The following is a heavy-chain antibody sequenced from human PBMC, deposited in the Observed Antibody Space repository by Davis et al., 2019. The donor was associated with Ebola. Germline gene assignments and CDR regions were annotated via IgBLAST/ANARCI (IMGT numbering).Heavy chain of an antibody. D-gene: IGHD2-15*01. J-gene: IGHJ4*02. CDR1: GYTFTSYG. CDR3: ARGPRRWSRRVDY. Sequence: ASVKVSCKASGYTFTSYGIGWVRQAPGQGLEWMGWISAYNGNTNYAQKLQGRVTLTRDTSTSTVYMELSSLRSEDTAVYYCARGPRRWSRRVDYWGQGTLVTVSS. CDR2: ISAYNGNT. V-gene: IGHV1-18*01.